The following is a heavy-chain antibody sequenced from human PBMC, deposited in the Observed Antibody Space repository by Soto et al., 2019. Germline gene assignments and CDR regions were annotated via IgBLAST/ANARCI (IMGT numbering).Heavy chain of an antibody. CDR2: IVVGSGNT. CDR3: AASSRTTYYDFWSGYWSYYYYGMDV. D-gene: IGHD3-3*01. CDR1: GFTFTSSA. J-gene: IGHJ6*02. Sequence: SVKVSCKASGFTFTSSAVQWVRQARGQRLEWIGWIVVGSGNTNYAQKFQERVTITRDMSTSTAYMELSSLRSEDTAVYYCAASSRTTYYDFWSGYWSYYYYGMDVWGQGTTVTVSS. V-gene: IGHV1-58*01.